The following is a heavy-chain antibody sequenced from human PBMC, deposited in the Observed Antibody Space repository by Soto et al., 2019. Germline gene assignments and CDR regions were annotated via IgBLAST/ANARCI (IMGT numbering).Heavy chain of an antibody. CDR2: INAGNGNT. J-gene: IGHJ5*02. V-gene: IGHV1-3*01. CDR3: ARDSWDGSGSYLGYDP. D-gene: IGHD3-10*01. CDR1: GYTFTIYA. Sequence: ASVKVSCTASGYTFTIYAMHWVRQAPGQRLEWMGWINAGNGNTKYSQKFQGRVTITRDTSASTAYMELSSLRSEDTAVYYCARDSWDGSGSYLGYDPWGQGTLVTVSS.